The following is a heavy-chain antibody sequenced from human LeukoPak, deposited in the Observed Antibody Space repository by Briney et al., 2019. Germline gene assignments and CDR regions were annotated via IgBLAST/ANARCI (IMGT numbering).Heavy chain of an antibody. V-gene: IGHV1-69*13. CDR1: GGTFSSYA. J-gene: IGHJ6*02. CDR2: IIPIFGTA. CDR3: ARETIVVVVAATLYYGMDV. Sequence: SVKVFCKASGGTFSSYAISWVRQAPGQGLEWMGGIIPIFGTANYAQKFQGRVTITADVSTSTAYMELSSLRSEDTAVYYCARETIVVVVAATLYYGMDVWGQGTTVTVSS. D-gene: IGHD2-15*01.